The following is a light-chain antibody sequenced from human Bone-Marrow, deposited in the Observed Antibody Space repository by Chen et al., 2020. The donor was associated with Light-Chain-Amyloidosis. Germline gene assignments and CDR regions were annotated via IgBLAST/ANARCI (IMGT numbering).Light chain of an antibody. CDR1: DLPTQY. CDR2: RDT. CDR3: QSADSSGTDEVI. Sequence: SYELTQPPSLSVSPGQTARITCSGDDLPTQYAYCYQQKPGQAPVLVIHRDTERPSGISERFSGSSSATTATLTISGVQAEDEADYHCQSADSSGTDEVIFGGGTKLTVL. J-gene: IGLJ2*01. V-gene: IGLV3-25*03.